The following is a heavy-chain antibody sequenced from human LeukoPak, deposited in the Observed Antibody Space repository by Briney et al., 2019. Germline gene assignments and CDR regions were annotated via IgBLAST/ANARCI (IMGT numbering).Heavy chain of an antibody. Sequence: PSETLSLTCAVYGGSFSGYYWSWIRQPPGKGLEWIGVINHSGSTNYNPSLTSRVTISVDTSKNQFSLKLSSVTAADTAVYYWARMALRLQQLVRRGYNWFDPWGQGTLVTVSS. CDR3: ARMALRLQQLVRRGYNWFDP. D-gene: IGHD6-13*01. V-gene: IGHV4-34*01. CDR1: GGSFSGYY. CDR2: INHSGST. J-gene: IGHJ5*02.